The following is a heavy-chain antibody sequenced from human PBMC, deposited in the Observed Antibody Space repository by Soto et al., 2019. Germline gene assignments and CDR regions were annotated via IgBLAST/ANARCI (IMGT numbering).Heavy chain of an antibody. V-gene: IGHV4-34*01. J-gene: IGHJ4*02. CDR1: GGSFSGYY. D-gene: IGHD6-6*01. Sequence: QVQLQQWGAGLLKPSETLSLTCAVYGGSFSGYYWSWIRQPPGKGLEWIGEINHSGSTNYNPSLKGRTTMSATTSRYRFPVKPGAGTAADTVGYYCARSGRVPARRGGGDFDYWGQGTLVTVSS. CDR3: ARSGRVPARRGGGDFDY. CDR2: INHSGST.